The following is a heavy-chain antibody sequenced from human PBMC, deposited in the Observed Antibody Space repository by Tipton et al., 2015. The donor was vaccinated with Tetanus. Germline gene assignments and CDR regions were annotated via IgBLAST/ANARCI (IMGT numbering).Heavy chain of an antibody. Sequence: QSGPEVKKPGESLKISCQTSGYTFANYWIGWVRQMPGQGLEWVGIVYPGDTDARYSPSFQGRVTISADTSISTAYLQWSSLKASDPAIYYCARLQYRTFHSSSGYWGQGTLVTVSS. CDR1: GYTFANYW. CDR2: VYPGDTDA. J-gene: IGHJ4*02. V-gene: IGHV5-51*01. D-gene: IGHD6-6*01. CDR3: ARLQYRTFHSSSGY.